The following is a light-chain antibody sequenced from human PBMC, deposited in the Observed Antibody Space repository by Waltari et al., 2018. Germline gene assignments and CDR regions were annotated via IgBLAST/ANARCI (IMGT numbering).Light chain of an antibody. V-gene: IGKV3-20*01. J-gene: IGKJ2*01. CDR2: GAS. Sequence: EIVLTQSPGTLSLSPGERATLSCRASQSVSSSYLSWYQQKPGQAPRLLIYGASRRATGIPDRFSGSGSGTDSTLTISRLEPEDFAVYYCQQYGNSPYTFGQGTKLEIK. CDR1: QSVSSSY. CDR3: QQYGNSPYT.